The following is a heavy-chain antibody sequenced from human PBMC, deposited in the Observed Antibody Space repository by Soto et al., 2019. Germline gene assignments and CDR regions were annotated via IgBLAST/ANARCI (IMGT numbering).Heavy chain of an antibody. V-gene: IGHV4-59*08. CDR1: GGSISSYG. Sequence: PSETLSLTCTVSGGSISSYGWSWIRQPPGKGLEWIGYIYYSGSTNYNPYLKSRVTISVDTSKNQFSLKLSSVTAADTAVYYCARHEAPSGWYFDYWGQGTLVTVSS. CDR3: ARHEAPSGWYFDY. CDR2: IYYSGST. D-gene: IGHD6-19*01. J-gene: IGHJ4*02.